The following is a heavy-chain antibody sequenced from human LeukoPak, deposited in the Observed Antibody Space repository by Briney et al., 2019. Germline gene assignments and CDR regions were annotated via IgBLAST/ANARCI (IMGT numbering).Heavy chain of an antibody. D-gene: IGHD6-19*01. J-gene: IGHJ1*01. CDR3: ARVVGVAGNQH. V-gene: IGHV3-21*01. CDR2: ISSSSSYI. CDR1: GFTFSSYG. Sequence: GRSLRLSCAASGFTFSSYGMHWVRQAPGKGLEWVSSISSSSSYIYYADSVKGRFTISRDNAKNSLYLQMNSLRAEDTAVYYCARVVGVAGNQHWGQGTLVTVSS.